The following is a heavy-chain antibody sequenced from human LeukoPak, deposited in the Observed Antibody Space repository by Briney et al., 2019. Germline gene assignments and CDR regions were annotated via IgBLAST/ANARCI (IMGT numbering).Heavy chain of an antibody. Sequence: SETLSLTCIVSGYSLSSGYYWGWIRQPPGKGLEWIGNIHHSGSTYYNPSLKSRVTISVDTSKNQLSLKLSSVTAADTAVYYCARVAAGIGFFQHWGQGTLVTVSS. CDR1: GYSLSSGYY. CDR2: IHHSGST. J-gene: IGHJ1*01. V-gene: IGHV4-38-2*02. CDR3: ARVAAGIGFFQH. D-gene: IGHD6-13*01.